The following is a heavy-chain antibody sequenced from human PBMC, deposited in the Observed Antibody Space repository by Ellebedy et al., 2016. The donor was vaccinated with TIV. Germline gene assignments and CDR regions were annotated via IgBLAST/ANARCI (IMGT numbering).Heavy chain of an antibody. CDR2: ISGSGDSK. CDR1: GFIFTTYE. V-gene: IGHV3-48*03. CDR3: ARVASSGWKGKWFDP. Sequence: PGGSLRLSCVGSGFIFTTYEMNWVRRTPGRGLEWLAYISGSGDSKYADSLKGRFTISRDNAKSSLYLQMNSLRVEDTGVYYCARVASSGWKGKWFDPWGQGTLVTVSA. J-gene: IGHJ5*02. D-gene: IGHD6-19*01.